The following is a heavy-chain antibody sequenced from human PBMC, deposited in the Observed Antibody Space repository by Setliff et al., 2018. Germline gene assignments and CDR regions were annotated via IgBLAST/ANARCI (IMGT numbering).Heavy chain of an antibody. J-gene: IGHJ6*02. CDR3: ARDLS. Sequence: KTSETLSLTCAVYGGSFSGYYWSCIRQPPGKGLEWIGEINHSGSTNYNPSLKSRVTISVDTSKNQFSLKLSSVTAADTAVYYCARDLSWGQGTTVTVSS. V-gene: IGHV4-34*01. CDR1: GGSFSGYY. CDR2: INHSGST.